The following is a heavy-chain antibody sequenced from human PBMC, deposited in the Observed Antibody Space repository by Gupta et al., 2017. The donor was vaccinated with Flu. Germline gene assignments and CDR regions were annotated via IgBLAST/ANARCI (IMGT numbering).Heavy chain of an antibody. V-gene: IGHV3-74*01. CDR1: FTFIRYW. D-gene: IGHD1-26*01. Sequence: FTFIRYWVDWVRQVPGKGLVWVSRIDPAGGRKDYEGSVRGRFTISRDDAKNTLYLQMNSLRAEDMAMYYCVRDLTGADESWGQGTLVTVPS. CDR2: IDPAGGRK. CDR3: VRDLTGADES. J-gene: IGHJ5*02.